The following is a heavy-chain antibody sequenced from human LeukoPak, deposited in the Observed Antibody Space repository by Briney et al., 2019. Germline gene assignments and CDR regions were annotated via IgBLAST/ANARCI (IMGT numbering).Heavy chain of an antibody. J-gene: IGHJ4*02. V-gene: IGHV3-21*01. CDR3: ARVGYGSTFYFDY. D-gene: IGHD3-10*01. CDR1: GFTFSSYS. Sequence: GGSLRLSCAASGFTFSSYSMNWVRQAPGKGLEWVSSISSSSSYIYYADSVKGRFTISRDNAKNPLYLQMNSLRAEDTAVYYCARVGYGSTFYFDYWGQGTLVTVSS. CDR2: ISSSSSYI.